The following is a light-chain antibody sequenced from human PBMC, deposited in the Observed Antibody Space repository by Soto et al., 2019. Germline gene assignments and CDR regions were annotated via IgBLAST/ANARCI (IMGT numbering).Light chain of an antibody. Sequence: EIVLTQSPDTLSLSPGERATLSCRASQSVGSSFLAWYQQKPGQAPRLLIYNASSRATGIPDRFSGSGSGTDFTLTISRLEPEDFAVYYCQQYGSSPLITFGQGTRLEIK. CDR1: QSVGSSF. CDR2: NAS. V-gene: IGKV3-20*01. J-gene: IGKJ5*01. CDR3: QQYGSSPLIT.